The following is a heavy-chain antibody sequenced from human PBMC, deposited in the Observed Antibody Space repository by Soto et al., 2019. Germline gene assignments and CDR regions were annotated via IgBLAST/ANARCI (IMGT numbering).Heavy chain of an antibody. D-gene: IGHD3-16*02. CDR2: IYYSGST. Sequence: SETLSLTCTVSGGSISSSSYYWGWIRQPPGKGLEWIGSIYYSGSTYYNPSLKSRVTISVDTSKNQFSLKLSSVTAADTAVYYCARRSLQTGVDYWGQGTLVTVSS. V-gene: IGHV4-39*01. J-gene: IGHJ4*02. CDR3: ARRSLQTGVDY. CDR1: GGSISSSSYY.